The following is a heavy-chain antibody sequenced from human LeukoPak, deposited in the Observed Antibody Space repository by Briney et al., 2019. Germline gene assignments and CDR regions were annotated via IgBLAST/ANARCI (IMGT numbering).Heavy chain of an antibody. V-gene: IGHV4-59*08. CDR3: TRHFAFSYDYMDF. CDR1: GGSISSYY. CDR2: IYYSGST. J-gene: IGHJ6*03. Sequence: PETRSPACTVSGGSISSYYWSWIRQPPGKGLEWIGYIYYSGSTNYNPSLKIRVTISVDTSKNQFSLKLSSVTAADTAVYYCTRHFAFSYDYMDFWGKGTLVTVSS.